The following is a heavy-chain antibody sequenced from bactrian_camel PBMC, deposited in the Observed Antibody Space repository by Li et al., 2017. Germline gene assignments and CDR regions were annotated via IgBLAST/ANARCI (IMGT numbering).Heavy chain of an antibody. CDR3: TKDRSYGTRNWVQST. CDR2: IVGDKII. J-gene: IGHJ4*01. D-gene: IGHD7*01. V-gene: IGHV3S63*01. Sequence: VQLVESGGASVQAGGSLTLSCIASGYTVTSYCMGWFRRVPGKEREGVATIVGDKIISYSDSVKGRFTISRDNAKNTLYLQMNSLKPEDTAMYYCTKDRSYGTRNWVQSTRGQGTQVTVS. CDR1: GYTVTSYC.